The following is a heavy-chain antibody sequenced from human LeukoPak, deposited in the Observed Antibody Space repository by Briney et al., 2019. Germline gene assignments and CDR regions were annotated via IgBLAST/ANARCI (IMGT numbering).Heavy chain of an antibody. CDR1: GYTLTELS. CDR3: ASQEYYYDSSGYYLT. CDR2: FDPEDGET. V-gene: IGHV1-24*01. J-gene: IGHJ5*02. D-gene: IGHD3-22*01. Sequence: ASVTVSCKVSGYTLTELSMHWVRQAPGKGLEWMGGFDPEDGETIYAQKFQGRVTMTEDTSTDTAYMELSSLRSEDTAVYYCASQEYYYDSSGYYLTWGQGTLVTVSS.